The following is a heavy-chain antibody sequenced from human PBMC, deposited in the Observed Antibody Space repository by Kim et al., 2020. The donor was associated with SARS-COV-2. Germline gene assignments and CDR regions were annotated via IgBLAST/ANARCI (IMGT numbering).Heavy chain of an antibody. J-gene: IGHJ4*02. V-gene: IGHV4-59*01. D-gene: IGHD6-13*01. CDR3: ARDYSNSWFDY. Sequence: SETLSLTCTVSGGPISSYYWSWIRQPPGKGLEWIGYIHYSGNTNYNPSLKSRATISINTPKNQFSLKLNSVTAADTAVYYCARDYSNSWFDYWGQGTLVTVSS. CDR2: IHYSGNT. CDR1: GGPISSYY.